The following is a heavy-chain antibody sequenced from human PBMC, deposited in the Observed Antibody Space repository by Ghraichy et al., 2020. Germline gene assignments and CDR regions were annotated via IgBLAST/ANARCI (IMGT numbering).Heavy chain of an antibody. CDR3: TRSVRADIVVVPAAHDAFDI. Sequence: GESLNISCTASGFTFGDYAMSWFRQAPGKGLEWVGFIRSKAYGGTTEYAASVKGRFTISRDDSKSIAYLQMNSLKTEDTAVYYCTRSVRADIVVVPAAHDAFDIWGQGTMVTVSS. CDR2: IRSKAYGGTT. J-gene: IGHJ3*02. D-gene: IGHD2-2*01. V-gene: IGHV3-49*03. CDR1: GFTFGDYA.